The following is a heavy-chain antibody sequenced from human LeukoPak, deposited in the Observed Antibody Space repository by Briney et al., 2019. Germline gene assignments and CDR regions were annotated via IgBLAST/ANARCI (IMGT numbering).Heavy chain of an antibody. Sequence: ASVKVSCKASGYTFTSYGISWVRQAPGQGREWMGWISAYNGNTNYAQKLQGRVTMTTDTSTSTAYMELRSLRSDDTAVYYCGRISYGSGSFDAFDIWGQGTMVTVSS. D-gene: IGHD3-10*01. CDR3: GRISYGSGSFDAFDI. J-gene: IGHJ3*02. CDR1: GYTFTSYG. CDR2: ISAYNGNT. V-gene: IGHV1-18*01.